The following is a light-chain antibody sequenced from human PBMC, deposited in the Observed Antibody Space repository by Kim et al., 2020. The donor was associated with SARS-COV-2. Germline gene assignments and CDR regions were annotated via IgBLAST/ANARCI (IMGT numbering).Light chain of an antibody. J-gene: IGKJ3*01. CDR3: QQRYSSVP. CDR1: QSISSY. Sequence: DIQMTQSPSSLSASVGDRVIITCRASQSISSYLNWYQQKPGQAPKLLIYAASSLQSGVPSRFSGSGSGTDFTLTISSLQPEDFATYYCQQRYSSVPSGPGT. CDR2: AAS. V-gene: IGKV1-39*01.